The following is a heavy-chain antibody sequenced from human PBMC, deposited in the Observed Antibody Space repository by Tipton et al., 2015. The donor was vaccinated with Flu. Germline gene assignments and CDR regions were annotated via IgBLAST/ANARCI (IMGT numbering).Heavy chain of an antibody. CDR3: AGGSGSGTYVIFDY. J-gene: IGHJ4*02. V-gene: IGHV4-4*07. CDR1: GDSIRSYY. CDR2: IYTSGTM. Sequence: TLSLTCSISGDSIRSYYWGWIRQPAGKGLEWIGRIYTSGTMIYNPPLKSRVTMSLDPPNNQFSLKLSSVTAADTAVYYCAGGSGSGTYVIFDYWGQGMLVTVSS. D-gene: IGHD3-10*01.